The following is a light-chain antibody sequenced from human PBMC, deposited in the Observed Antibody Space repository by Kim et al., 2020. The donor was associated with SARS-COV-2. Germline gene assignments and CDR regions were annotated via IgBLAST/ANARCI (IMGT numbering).Light chain of an antibody. CDR3: QKYNSAPWT. V-gene: IGKV1-27*01. CDR1: QGITNS. Sequence: DIQMTQSPSPLSVSVGDRVTITCRASQGITNSLAWYQQKPGKVPQLLIYAASALQSGVPSRFSGSGSGTDFTLTISSLQPEDVATYYCQKYNSAPWTFGQGTKVDIK. CDR2: AAS. J-gene: IGKJ1*01.